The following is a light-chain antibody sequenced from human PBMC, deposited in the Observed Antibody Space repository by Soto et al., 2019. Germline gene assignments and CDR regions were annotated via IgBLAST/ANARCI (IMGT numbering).Light chain of an antibody. CDR3: QQYSISPWT. J-gene: IGKJ1*01. CDR2: GAS. CDR1: QSVSSSY. V-gene: IGKV3-20*01. Sequence: EIVLTQSPGTLSLSPGESATLSCRASQSVSSSYLAWYQQKPGQAPRLLIYGASSRATGIPDRFSGSGSGTDFTLTISGLEPEDFAVYYCQQYSISPWTFGQGTKVEIK.